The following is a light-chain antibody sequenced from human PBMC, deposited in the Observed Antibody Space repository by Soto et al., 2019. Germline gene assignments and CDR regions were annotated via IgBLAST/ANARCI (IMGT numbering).Light chain of an antibody. CDR3: QQYGSSPWT. CDR1: QSVTSSF. Sequence: EIVLTQSPGTLSLSLGERATLSCRASQSVTSSFLAWYQQKPGQAPRLLIYGASSRDTGIPDRFSGSGSGTDFTLTISRLEPEDFAVYYCQQYGSSPWTFGQGTKVEIK. J-gene: IGKJ1*01. CDR2: GAS. V-gene: IGKV3-20*01.